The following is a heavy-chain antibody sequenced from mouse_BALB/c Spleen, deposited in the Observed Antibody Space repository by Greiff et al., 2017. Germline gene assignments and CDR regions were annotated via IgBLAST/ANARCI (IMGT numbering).Heavy chain of an antibody. CDR2: IWAGGST. CDR1: GFSLTSYG. J-gene: IGHJ4*01. Sequence: QVQLQQSGPGLVAPSQSLSITCTVSGFSLTSYGVHWVRQPPGKGLEWLGVIWAGGSTNYNSALMSRLSISKDNSKSQVFLKMNSLQTDDTAMYYCARDSYGNYGAMDYWGQGTSVTVSS. CDR3: ARDSYGNYGAMDY. V-gene: IGHV2-9*02. D-gene: IGHD2-1*01.